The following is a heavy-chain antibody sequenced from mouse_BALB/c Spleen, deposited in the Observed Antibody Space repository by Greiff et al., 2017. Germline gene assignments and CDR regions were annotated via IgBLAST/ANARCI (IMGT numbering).Heavy chain of an antibody. Sequence: VQRVESGPGLVAPSQSLSITCTVSGFSLTSYGVHWVRQPPGKGLEWLGVIWGGGSTYYNSALKSRLSISKDNSKSQVFLKMNSLQTDDTAMYYCAKHPSNGNSVWYFDVWGAGTTVTVSS. CDR1: GFSLTSYG. CDR3: AKHPSNGNSVWYFDV. D-gene: IGHD2-1*01. CDR2: IWGGGST. J-gene: IGHJ1*01. V-gene: IGHV2-9*01.